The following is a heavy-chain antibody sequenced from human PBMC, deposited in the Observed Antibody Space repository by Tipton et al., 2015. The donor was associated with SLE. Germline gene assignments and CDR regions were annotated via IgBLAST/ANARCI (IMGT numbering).Heavy chain of an antibody. D-gene: IGHD4-17*01. V-gene: IGHV3-11*06. CDR3: ARDHGDSFDY. J-gene: IGHJ4*02. CDR2: ISSSSRYT. CDR1: GFTFSDYY. Sequence: SLRLSCVASGFTFSDYYMSWIRQAPGKGLEWVSYISSSSRYTNYADSVKGRFTISRDNAKNSLYLQMNSLRAEDTAVYYCARDHGDSFDYWGQGTLVTVSS.